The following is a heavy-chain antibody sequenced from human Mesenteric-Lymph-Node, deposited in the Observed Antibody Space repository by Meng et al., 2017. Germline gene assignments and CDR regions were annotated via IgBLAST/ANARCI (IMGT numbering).Heavy chain of an antibody. V-gene: IGHV3-33*08. D-gene: IGHD6-13*01. J-gene: IGHJ6*02. CDR2: IWYDGSNK. Sequence: GGSLRLSCAASGFTFSTYAMSWVRQAPGKGLEGGAVIWYDGSNKYYADSVKGRFTISRDNSKNTLYLQMNSLRAEDTAVYYCAREGYSSSWYLNYYYYGMDVWGQGTTVTVSS. CDR3: AREGYSSSWYLNYYYYGMDV. CDR1: GFTFSTYA.